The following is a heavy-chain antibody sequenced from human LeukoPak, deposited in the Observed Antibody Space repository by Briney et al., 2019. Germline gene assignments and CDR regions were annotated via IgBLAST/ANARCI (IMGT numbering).Heavy chain of an antibody. Sequence: SETLSLTCAVYGGSFSGYYWSWIRQPPGKGLEWIGEINHSGSTNYNPSLKSRVTISVDTSKNQFSLNLRSVTAADTAVYYCATEEIDAYDIWGQGTLVTVSS. CDR3: ATEEIDAYDI. CDR1: GGSFSGYY. J-gene: IGHJ3*02. D-gene: IGHD5-24*01. V-gene: IGHV4-34*01. CDR2: INHSGST.